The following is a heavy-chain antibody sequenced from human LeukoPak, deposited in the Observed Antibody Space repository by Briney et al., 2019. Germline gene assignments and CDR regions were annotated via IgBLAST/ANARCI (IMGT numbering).Heavy chain of an antibody. Sequence: PGGSLRLSCAASGFTFSSYAMHWVRQAPGKGLEWVAVISYDGSNKYYADSVKGRFTISRDNSKSTLYLQMNSLRAEDTAVYYCARDSRALWFGELLKNNWFDPWGQGTLVTVSS. CDR2: ISYDGSNK. CDR3: ARDSRALWFGELLKNNWFDP. V-gene: IGHV3-30*04. D-gene: IGHD3-10*01. CDR1: GFTFSSYA. J-gene: IGHJ5*02.